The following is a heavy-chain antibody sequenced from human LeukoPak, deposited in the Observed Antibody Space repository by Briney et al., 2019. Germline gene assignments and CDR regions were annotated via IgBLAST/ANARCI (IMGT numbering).Heavy chain of an antibody. CDR2: IRYDGSNK. J-gene: IGHJ4*02. Sequence: GGSLRLSCAASGFTFSSYGMHWVRQAPGKGLEWVAFIRYDGSNKYYADSVKGRFTISRGNSKNTLYLQMNSLRAEDTAVYYCAKRSGGDYDYFDYWGQGTLVTVSS. CDR1: GFTFSSYG. D-gene: IGHD4-17*01. V-gene: IGHV3-30*02. CDR3: AKRSGGDYDYFDY.